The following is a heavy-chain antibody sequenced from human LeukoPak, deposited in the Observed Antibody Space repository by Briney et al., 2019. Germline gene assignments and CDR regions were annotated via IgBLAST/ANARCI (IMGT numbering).Heavy chain of an antibody. CDR1: GLTFTNYA. V-gene: IGHV3-23*01. CDR3: AKGAEIDP. J-gene: IGHJ5*02. Sequence: GGSLRLSCATSGLTFTNYAMNWVRQAPGKGLEWVSAVTGPGDTTYYADSVKGRFFMSREDSKTTVYLQMNSLRAEDTAIYYCAKGAEIDPWGQGTLGTVS. CDR2: VTGPGDTT. D-gene: IGHD3-16*01.